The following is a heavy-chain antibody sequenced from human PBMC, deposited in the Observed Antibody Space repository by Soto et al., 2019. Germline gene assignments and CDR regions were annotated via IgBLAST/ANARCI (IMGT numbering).Heavy chain of an antibody. CDR2: INPSGGST. J-gene: IGHJ6*02. Sequence: ASVKVSCKASGYTFTSYYMHWVRQAPGQGLEWMGIINPSGGSTSYAQKFQGRVTMTRDTSTSTVYMELSSLRSEDTAVYYCARDYRDPATIIPRGGMDVWGQGTTVTVSS. V-gene: IGHV1-46*01. D-gene: IGHD3-3*01. CDR1: GYTFTSYY. CDR3: ARDYRDPATIIPRGGMDV.